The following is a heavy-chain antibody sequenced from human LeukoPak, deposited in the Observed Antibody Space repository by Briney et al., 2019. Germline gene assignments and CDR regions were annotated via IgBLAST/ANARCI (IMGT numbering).Heavy chain of an antibody. V-gene: IGHV4-39*01. CDR1: GGSISSSSYY. J-gene: IGHJ4*02. CDR3: ARLELWVNY. D-gene: IGHD5-18*01. Sequence: SETLSLTCTVSGGSISSSSYYWGWIRQPPGKGLEWIGSIYQSGSTYYNPSLKSRVTISVDTSKNQFSLKLSSVTAADTAVYYCARLELWVNYWGQGTLVTVSS. CDR2: IYQSGST.